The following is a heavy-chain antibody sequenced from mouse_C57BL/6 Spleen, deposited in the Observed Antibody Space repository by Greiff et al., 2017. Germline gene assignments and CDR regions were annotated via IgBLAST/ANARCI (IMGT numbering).Heavy chain of an antibody. CDR3: TRSPVVDYFDY. CDR2: IDPETGGT. CDR1: GYTFTDYE. V-gene: IGHV1-15*01. Sequence: VKLMESGAELVRPGASVTLSCKASGYTFTDYEMHWVKQTPVHGLEWIGAIDPETGGTAYNQKFKGKAILTADKSSSTAYMELRSLTSEDSAVYYCTRSPVVDYFDYWGQGTTLTVSS. D-gene: IGHD1-1*01. J-gene: IGHJ2*01.